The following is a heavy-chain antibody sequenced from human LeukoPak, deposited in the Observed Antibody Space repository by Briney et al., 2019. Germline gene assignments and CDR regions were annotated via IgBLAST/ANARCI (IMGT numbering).Heavy chain of an antibody. CDR2: INPNSGGT. J-gene: IGHJ1*01. Sequence: GASVKVSCKASGYTFTDYYMHWVRQAPGQGLEWMGRINPNSGGTNYAQKFQGRVTMTRDTSISTAYMELSRLRSDDTAVYYCARAPEMSGSYYDQYFQHWGQGTLVTVSS. D-gene: IGHD1-26*01. V-gene: IGHV1-2*06. CDR1: GYTFTDYY. CDR3: ARAPEMSGSYYDQYFQH.